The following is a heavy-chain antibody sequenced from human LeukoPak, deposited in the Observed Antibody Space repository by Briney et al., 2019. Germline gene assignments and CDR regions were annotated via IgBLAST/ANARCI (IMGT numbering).Heavy chain of an antibody. J-gene: IGHJ1*01. CDR1: GFTFSRYG. Sequence: GGSLRLSCAASGFTFSRYGMNWVRQAPGKGLEWVAVIWYDGSNKYYADSVKGRFTISRDNSKNTLYLQMNSLRAEDTAVYYCAKAIYSGSYYGLYFQHWGQGTLVTVSS. CDR3: AKAIYSGSYYGLYFQH. V-gene: IGHV3-30*02. CDR2: IWYDGSNK. D-gene: IGHD1-26*01.